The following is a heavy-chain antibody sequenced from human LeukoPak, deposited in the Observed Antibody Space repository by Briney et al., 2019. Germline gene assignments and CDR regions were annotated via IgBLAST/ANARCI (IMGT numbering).Heavy chain of an antibody. J-gene: IGHJ4*02. CDR1: GFTFSKYG. Sequence: GGSLRLSCAASGFTFSKYGIHWVRQAPGKGLEWVAVIWYDGRTKYYADSVKGRFTISRDNSKNTLYLQMNSLRSEDTAVYYCARDFEYSSSTGVYWGQGTLVTVSS. V-gene: IGHV3-33*01. D-gene: IGHD5-12*01. CDR2: IWYDGRTK. CDR3: ARDFEYSSSTGVY.